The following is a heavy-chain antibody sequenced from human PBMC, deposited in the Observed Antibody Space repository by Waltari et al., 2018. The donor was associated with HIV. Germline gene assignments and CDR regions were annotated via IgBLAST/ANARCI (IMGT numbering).Heavy chain of an antibody. V-gene: IGHV4-39*01. D-gene: IGHD6-6*01. CDR2: IYYSGST. J-gene: IGHJ3*02. CDR1: GGSISSSSYY. Sequence: QLQLQESGPGLVKPSETLSLTCTVSGGSISSSSYYWGWIRQPPGKGLEWIGSIYYSGSTYYNPSLKSRVTISVDTSKNQFSLKLSSVTAADTAVYYCARPGGGMIAARVNDAFDIWGQGTMVTVSS. CDR3: ARPGGGMIAARVNDAFDI.